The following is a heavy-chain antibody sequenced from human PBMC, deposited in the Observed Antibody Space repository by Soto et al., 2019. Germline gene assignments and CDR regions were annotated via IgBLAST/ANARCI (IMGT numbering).Heavy chain of an antibody. Sequence: PSETLSLTCAVSGYSISSGYYWGWIRQPPGKGLEWIGSIYHSGSTYYNPSLKSRVSISVDTSKNQFSLRLSSVTAADTAMYYCARRHSSSWYGLDYWGQGTLVTVSS. CDR3: ARRHSSSWYGLDY. V-gene: IGHV4-38-2*01. J-gene: IGHJ4*02. CDR1: GYSISSGYY. D-gene: IGHD6-13*01. CDR2: IYHSGST.